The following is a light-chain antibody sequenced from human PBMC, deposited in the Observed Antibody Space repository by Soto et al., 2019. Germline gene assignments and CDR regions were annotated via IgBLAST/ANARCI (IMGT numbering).Light chain of an antibody. CDR3: SSYTSSSTYV. CDR1: SSDIGGYNY. CDR2: DVS. J-gene: IGLJ1*01. Sequence: QSVLTQPASVSGSPGQSITISCTGTSSDIGGYNYVSWYQQHPGKAPKLLIYDVSNRPSGASNRFSGSKSGNTASLTISGLQAEDEADYYCSSYTSSSTYVFAAGTKVTVL. V-gene: IGLV2-14*01.